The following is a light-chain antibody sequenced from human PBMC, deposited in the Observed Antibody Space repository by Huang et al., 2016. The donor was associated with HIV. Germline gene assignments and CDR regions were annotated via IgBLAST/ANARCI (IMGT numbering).Light chain of an antibody. CDR3: QQYKSYSYT. Sequence: DIQMTQSPSTLSASVGDRVTITCRASQSMSSWLAWYQQKPGKAPKLLIYNASSLKSGVPERFSGSGSGTECTLTISRLQPDDCATYYCQQYKSYSYTFGQGTKLEIK. V-gene: IGKV1-5*03. J-gene: IGKJ2*01. CDR1: QSMSSW. CDR2: NAS.